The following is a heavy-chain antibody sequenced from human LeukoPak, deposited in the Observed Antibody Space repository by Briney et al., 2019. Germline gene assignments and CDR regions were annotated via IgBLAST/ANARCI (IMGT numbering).Heavy chain of an antibody. CDR1: GFAFGSYS. J-gene: IGHJ2*01. CDR3: ARGFGETPRYFDL. CDR2: ISFGSSII. D-gene: IGHD3-10*01. Sequence: GGSLRLSCAASGFAFGSYSMNWVRQAPGKGLEWVSSISFGSSIIYYVDSVKGRFTISRDNVKNSLYLQMDSLRAEDTAVYFCARGFGETPRYFDLWGRGNLVTVSS. V-gene: IGHV3-21*01.